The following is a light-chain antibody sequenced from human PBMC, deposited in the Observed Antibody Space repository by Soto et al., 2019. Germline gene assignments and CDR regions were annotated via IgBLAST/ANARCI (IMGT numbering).Light chain of an antibody. Sequence: QSALTQPPSASGSPGQSVTISCTGTTRDVGRHDYVSWYQQHPGKAPQLMIYEVNKRPSGVPDRFSGSKSGNTASLTVSGLQADDEAEYYCSSYAGSNTLIFGGGTKLTVL. CDR1: TRDVGRHDY. V-gene: IGLV2-8*01. CDR3: SSYAGSNTLI. J-gene: IGLJ2*01. CDR2: EVN.